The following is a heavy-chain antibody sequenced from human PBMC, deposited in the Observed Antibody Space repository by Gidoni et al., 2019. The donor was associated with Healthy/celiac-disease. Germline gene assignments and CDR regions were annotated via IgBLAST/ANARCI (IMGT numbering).Heavy chain of an antibody. J-gene: IGHJ4*02. CDR2: IKSKTDGGTT. V-gene: IGHV3-15*01. D-gene: IGHD3-10*01. CDR1: GFTFSNAW. CDR3: RVLLWFGELSLFDY. Sequence: EVQLVESGGGLVKPGGSLRLSCAASGFTFSNAWMSWVRQAPGKGLEWVGRIKSKTDGGTTDYAAPVKGRFTISRDDSKNTLYLQMNSLKTEDTAVYYCRVLLWFGELSLFDYWGQGTLVTVSS.